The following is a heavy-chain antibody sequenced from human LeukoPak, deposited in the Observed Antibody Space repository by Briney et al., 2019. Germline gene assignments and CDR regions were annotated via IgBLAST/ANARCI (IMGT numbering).Heavy chain of an antibody. CDR3: AREDCSGGSCYSGHSYYGMDV. D-gene: IGHD2-15*01. Sequence: ASVKVSCKASGGTFSSYAISWVRQAPGQGLEWMGGIIPIFGTANYAQKFQGRVTITADESTSTAYMELSSLRSEDTAVYYCAREDCSGGSCYSGHSYYGMDVWGQGTTVTVSS. CDR1: GGTFSSYA. CDR2: IIPIFGTA. V-gene: IGHV1-69*13. J-gene: IGHJ6*02.